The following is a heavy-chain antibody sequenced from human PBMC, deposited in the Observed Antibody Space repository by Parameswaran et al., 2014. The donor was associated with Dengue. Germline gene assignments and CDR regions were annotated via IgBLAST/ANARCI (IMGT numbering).Heavy chain of an antibody. Sequence: RWIRQPPGKGLEWVANIKQDGSEKYYVDSVKGRFTISRDNAKNSLYLQMNSLRAEDTAVYYCARDRPQWLVGVIYYFDYWGQGTLVTVSS. D-gene: IGHD6-19*01. CDR2: IKQDGSEK. CDR3: ARDRPQWLVGVIYYFDY. J-gene: IGHJ4*02. V-gene: IGHV3-7*03.